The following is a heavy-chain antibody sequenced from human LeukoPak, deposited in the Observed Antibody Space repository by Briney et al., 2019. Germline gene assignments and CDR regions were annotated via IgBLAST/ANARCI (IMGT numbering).Heavy chain of an antibody. J-gene: IGHJ4*02. V-gene: IGHV3-30*18. CDR2: ISYDGNNE. Sequence: GRSLRLSCSASGFTFSSYGMRWVRQAPGKGLEWVAVISYDGNNEYYADSVKGRFTISRDNSKNTLYVQMNSLRAEDTAVYYCAKDEAPYCSSTNCYASYFRHWGQGTLVTVSS. CDR3: AKDEAPYCSSTNCYASYFRH. D-gene: IGHD2-2*01. CDR1: GFTFSSYG.